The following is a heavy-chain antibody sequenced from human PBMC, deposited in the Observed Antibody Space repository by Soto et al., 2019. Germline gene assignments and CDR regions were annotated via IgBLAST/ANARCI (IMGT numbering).Heavy chain of an antibody. Sequence: SETLSLTCTVSGGSISSYYWSWIRQPPGKGLEWIGYIYYSGSTNYNPSLKSRVTISVDTSKNQFSLRAEDTAVYYCASAKWIQLWPFDYWGQGTLVTV. CDR1: GGSISSYY. D-gene: IGHD5-18*01. CDR3: ASAKWIQLWPFDY. J-gene: IGHJ4*02. CDR2: IYYSGST. V-gene: IGHV4-59*01.